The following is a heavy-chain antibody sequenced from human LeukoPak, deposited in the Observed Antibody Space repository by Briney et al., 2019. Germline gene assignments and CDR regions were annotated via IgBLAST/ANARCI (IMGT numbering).Heavy chain of an antibody. D-gene: IGHD5-18*01. CDR3: ARALGDTAMVSPYYFDY. CDR1: GFTFSSYS. CDR2: ISSSSSYI. Sequence: PGRSLRLSCAASGFTFSSYSMNWVRQAPGKGLEWVSSISSSSSYIYYADSVKGRFTISRDNAKNSLYLQMNSLRAEDTAVYYCARALGDTAMVSPYYFDYWGQGTLVTVSS. J-gene: IGHJ4*02. V-gene: IGHV3-21*01.